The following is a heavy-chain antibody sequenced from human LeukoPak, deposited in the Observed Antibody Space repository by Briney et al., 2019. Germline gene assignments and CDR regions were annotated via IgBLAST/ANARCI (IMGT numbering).Heavy chain of an antibody. J-gene: IGHJ3*02. Sequence: GASVKVSCKVSGYTLTELSMHWVRQAPGKGLEWMGGFDPEDGETIYAQKFQGRVTMTEDTSTDTAYIELSSLRSEDTAVYYCATEFGVPGSYRNDAFDIWGQGTMVTVSS. CDR3: ATEFGVPGSYRNDAFDI. CDR2: FDPEDGET. V-gene: IGHV1-24*01. CDR1: GYTLTELS. D-gene: IGHD1-26*01.